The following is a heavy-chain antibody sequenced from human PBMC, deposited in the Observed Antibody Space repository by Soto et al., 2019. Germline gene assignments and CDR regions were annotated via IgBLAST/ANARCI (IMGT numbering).Heavy chain of an antibody. CDR3: VRDMGSRSWHALDI. D-gene: IGHD6-13*01. Sequence: GGSLRLSCATSGFIFSSYLINWVRQAPGKGQEWVAIMYPDGTTQYYGDSVKGRFIISRDNSKSTLYVEMNYLRVEDTGVYFCVRDMGSRSWHALDIWGQGTVVTVSS. CDR2: MYPDGTTQ. CDR1: GFIFSSYL. J-gene: IGHJ3*02. V-gene: IGHV3-33*01.